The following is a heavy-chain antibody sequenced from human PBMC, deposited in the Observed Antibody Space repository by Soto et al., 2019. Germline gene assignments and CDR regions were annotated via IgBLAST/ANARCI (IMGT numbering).Heavy chain of an antibody. CDR2: ISAHNGNT. J-gene: IGHJ4*02. CDR3: ARGRYGDY. Sequence: QVHLVQSGAEVKKPGASVQVSCKGSGYAFTTYGITWVRQAPGQGLEWMGWISAHNGNTNYAQKLQGRVTVSRDTSTSTAYMELRSLRSDDTDVYYCARGRYGDYWGQGALVTVSS. D-gene: IGHD1-1*01. V-gene: IGHV1-18*01. CDR1: GYAFTTYG.